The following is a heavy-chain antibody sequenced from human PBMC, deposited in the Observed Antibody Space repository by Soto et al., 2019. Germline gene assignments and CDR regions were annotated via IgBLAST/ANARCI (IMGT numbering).Heavy chain of an antibody. J-gene: IGHJ4*02. CDR3: ARDVWSRASGPPDS. Sequence: GGSLRLSXAASGFTFDDYAMHWVRQAPGKGLEWVTGISWNSDTIGYADSVKGRFTISRDNAKNSLYLQMNSLRAEDTAFYYCARDVWSRASGPPDSWGQGTQVTVSS. CDR1: GFTFDDYA. V-gene: IGHV3-9*01. CDR2: ISWNSDTI. D-gene: IGHD3-10*01.